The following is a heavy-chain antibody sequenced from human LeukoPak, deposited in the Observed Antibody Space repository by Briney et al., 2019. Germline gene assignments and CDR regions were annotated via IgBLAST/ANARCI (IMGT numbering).Heavy chain of an antibody. D-gene: IGHD3-10*01. Sequence: NPSETLPLTCTVSGGSVSNGNYYWSWLRQPPGKALEWIGYIYYTGSTYYNPSLEGRVTISVDTSKNHFSVKLSSVTAADTAVYYCARSQNYYGSGDYWSQGTLVTVSS. J-gene: IGHJ4*02. CDR2: IYYTGST. V-gene: IGHV4-61*03. CDR1: GGSVSNGNYY. CDR3: ARSQNYYGSGDY.